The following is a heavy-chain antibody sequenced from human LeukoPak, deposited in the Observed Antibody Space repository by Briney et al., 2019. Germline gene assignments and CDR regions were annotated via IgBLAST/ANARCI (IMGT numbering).Heavy chain of an antibody. J-gene: IGHJ4*02. CDR2: IYYSGST. Sequence: SETLSLICTVSGESISSYYWSWIRQPPGKGLEWMGYIYYSGSTNYNPSLKSRVTISVDTSKNQFSLKLSSVTAADTPVYYCARTDSYYDTSGYWHYYFDYWGQGTLVTVSS. CDR3: ARTDSYYDTSGYWHYYFDY. D-gene: IGHD3-22*01. V-gene: IGHV4-59*13. CDR1: GESISSYY.